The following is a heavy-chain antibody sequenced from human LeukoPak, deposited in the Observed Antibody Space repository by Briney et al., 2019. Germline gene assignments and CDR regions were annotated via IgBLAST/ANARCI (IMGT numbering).Heavy chain of an antibody. Sequence: GGSLRLSCAASGFTFSSYAMHWVRQAPGKGLEWVAVISHDGSNKYYADSVKGRFTISRDNSKNTLYLQMNSLRAEDTAVYYCARSGLRSSGSYYRCYFDYWGQGTLVTVSS. J-gene: IGHJ4*02. V-gene: IGHV3-30*04. D-gene: IGHD1-26*01. CDR2: ISHDGSNK. CDR1: GFTFSSYA. CDR3: ARSGLRSSGSYYRCYFDY.